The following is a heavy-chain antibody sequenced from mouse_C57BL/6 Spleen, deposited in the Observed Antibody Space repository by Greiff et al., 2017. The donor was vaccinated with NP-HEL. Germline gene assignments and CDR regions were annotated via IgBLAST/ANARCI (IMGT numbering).Heavy chain of an antibody. Sequence: QVQLKESGAELVRPGASVTLSCKASGYTFTDYEMHWVKQTPVHGLEWIGAIDPETGGTAYNQKFKGKAILTADKSSSTAYMELRSLTSEDSAVYYCTRKRNGYYFYAMDYWGQGTSVTVSS. V-gene: IGHV1-15*01. D-gene: IGHD2-3*01. CDR2: IDPETGGT. CDR1: GYTFTDYE. J-gene: IGHJ4*01. CDR3: TRKRNGYYFYAMDY.